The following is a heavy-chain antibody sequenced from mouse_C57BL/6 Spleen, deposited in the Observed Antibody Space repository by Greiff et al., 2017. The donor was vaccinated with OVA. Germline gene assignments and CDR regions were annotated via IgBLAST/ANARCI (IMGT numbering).Heavy chain of an antibody. CDR2: ISSGSSTI. Sequence: EVQLVESGGGLVKPGGSLKLSCAASGFTFSDYGMHWVRQAPEKGLEWVAYISSGSSTIYYADTVKGRFTISRDNAKNTLFLQMTSLRSGDTAMYYCARKSNYGGFAYWGQGTLVTVSA. CDR3: ARKSNYGGFAY. CDR1: GFTFSDYG. V-gene: IGHV5-17*01. D-gene: IGHD2-5*01. J-gene: IGHJ3*01.